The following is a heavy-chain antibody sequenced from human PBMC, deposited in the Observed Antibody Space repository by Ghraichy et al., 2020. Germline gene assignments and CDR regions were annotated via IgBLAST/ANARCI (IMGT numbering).Heavy chain of an antibody. CDR1: GGSFSGYY. V-gene: IGHV4-34*01. Sequence: SETLSLTCAVYGGSFSGYYWSWIRQPPGKGLEWIGEINHSGSTNYNPSLKSRVTISVDTSKNQVSLKLSSVTAADTAVYYCARDGVGPDYWGQGTLVTVSS. J-gene: IGHJ4*02. CDR3: ARDGVGPDY. D-gene: IGHD1-26*01. CDR2: INHSGST.